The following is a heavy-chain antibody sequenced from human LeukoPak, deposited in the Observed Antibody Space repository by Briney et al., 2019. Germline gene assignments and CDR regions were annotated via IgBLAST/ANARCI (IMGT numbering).Heavy chain of an antibody. D-gene: IGHD4-17*01. CDR3: ARDRTVTPDDY. Sequence: GGSLRLSCAASGFTFSSYSMNWVRPAPGKGLDWVSYISFSSSTIYYADSVKGRFTISRDNAKNSVSLQMNSLRAEDTAVYYCARDRTVTPDDYWGQGTLVTVSS. CDR1: GFTFSSYS. V-gene: IGHV3-48*01. CDR2: ISFSSSTI. J-gene: IGHJ4*02.